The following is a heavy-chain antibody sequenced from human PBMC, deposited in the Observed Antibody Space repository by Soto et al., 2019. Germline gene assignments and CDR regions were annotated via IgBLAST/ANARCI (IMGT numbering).Heavy chain of an antibody. J-gene: IGHJ1*01. CDR3: ASADYYYDSSGYYFQH. D-gene: IGHD3-22*01. Sequence: QVQLVQSGAEEKKPGASVKVSCKASGYTFTSYAMHWVRQAPGQRLEWMGWINAGNGNTKYSQKFQGRVTITRDTXAXXAYLELSSLRSEDTAVYYCASADYYYDSSGYYFQHWGQGTLVTVSS. V-gene: IGHV1-3*05. CDR1: GYTFTSYA. CDR2: INAGNGNT.